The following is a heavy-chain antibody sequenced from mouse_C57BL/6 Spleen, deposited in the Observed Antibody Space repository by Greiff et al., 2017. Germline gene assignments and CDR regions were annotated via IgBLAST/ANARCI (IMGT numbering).Heavy chain of an antibody. CDR2: IRFKSDNYAT. V-gene: IGHV6-3*01. CDR3: TTTVYDY. CDR1: GFTFSNYW. J-gene: IGHJ2*01. D-gene: IGHD4-1*02. Sequence: EVQLVESGGGLVQPGGSMKLSCVASGFTFSNYWMNWVRQSPETGLEWVAQIRFKSDNYATHYAVSVKGRFTISRDDSNSSVNLQMNNLRAEDTGIYYCTTTVYDYWGKGTTLSVSS.